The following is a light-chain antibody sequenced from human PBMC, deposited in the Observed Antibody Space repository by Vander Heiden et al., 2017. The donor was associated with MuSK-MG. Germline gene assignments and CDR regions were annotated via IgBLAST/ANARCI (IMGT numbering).Light chain of an antibody. J-gene: IGKJ5*01. CDR3: MQALQNPIT. CDR2: LGS. CDR1: QSLLHSNGYNY. V-gene: IGKV2-28*01. Sequence: DIVMTQSPLSLPVTPGEPASISCRSSQSLLHSNGYNYLDWYLQKPGQPPQLLIYLGSNRASGVPDRFSGSGSGTDFTLKISRVEAEDVGVYYCMQALQNPITFGQGTRLEIK.